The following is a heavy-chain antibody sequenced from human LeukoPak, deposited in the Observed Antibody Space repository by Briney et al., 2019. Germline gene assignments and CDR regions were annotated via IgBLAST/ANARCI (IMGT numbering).Heavy chain of an antibody. CDR3: AKDDGRMVRGVMGYFDY. Sequence: GGSLRLSCAASGFTFSSYGMHWVRQAPGKGLEWVSTISGSGGSTYYADSVKGRFTISRDNSKNTLYLQMNSLRAEDTALYYCAKDDGRMVRGVMGYFDYWGQGTLVTVSS. D-gene: IGHD3-10*01. CDR2: ISGSGGST. CDR1: GFTFSSYG. V-gene: IGHV3-23*01. J-gene: IGHJ4*02.